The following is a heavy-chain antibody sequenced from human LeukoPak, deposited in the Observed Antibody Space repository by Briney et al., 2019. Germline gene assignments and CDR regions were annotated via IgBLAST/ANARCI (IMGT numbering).Heavy chain of an antibody. CDR1: GFTFSSYA. V-gene: IGHV3-30-3*01. Sequence: GGSLRLSCAASGFTFSSYAMHRVRQAPGKGLEWVAVISYDGSNKYYADSVKGRFTISRDNSKNTLYLQMNSLRAEDTAVYYCARVYSGWYDKYDYWGQGTLVTVSS. CDR3: ARVYSGWYDKYDY. J-gene: IGHJ4*02. D-gene: IGHD6-19*01. CDR2: ISYDGSNK.